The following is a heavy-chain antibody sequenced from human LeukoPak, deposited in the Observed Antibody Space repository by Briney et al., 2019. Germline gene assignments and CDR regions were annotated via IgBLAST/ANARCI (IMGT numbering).Heavy chain of an antibody. J-gene: IGHJ4*02. CDR2: ISGSGGST. CDR1: GFTFSSYA. D-gene: IGHD5-12*01. V-gene: IGHV3-23*01. Sequence: GGSLRLSCAASGFTFSSYAMSWVRQAPGKGLEWVSAISGSGGSTYYADSVKGRFTISRDNSKDTLYLQMNSLRAEDTAVYYCAKVGGYDWKYGDYAYYFDYWGQGTLVTVSP. CDR3: AKVGGYDWKYGDYAYYFDY.